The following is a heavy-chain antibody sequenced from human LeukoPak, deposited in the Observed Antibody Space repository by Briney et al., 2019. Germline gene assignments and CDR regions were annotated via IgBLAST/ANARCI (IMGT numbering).Heavy chain of an antibody. CDR3: VRALSSADCWYYFDL. D-gene: IGHD2-21*01. V-gene: IGHV3-33*01. CDR2: ISYNGSNH. CDR1: GVIFSYYG. Sequence: GGSLRLSCAASGVIFSYYGMNWVRRAPGQGLEWVAFISYNGSNHFHADSVKGRVTISRDNSKNTLYIHMSSLRPEDTAMYYCVRALSSADCWYYFDLWGQGTLVTVAS. J-gene: IGHJ4*02.